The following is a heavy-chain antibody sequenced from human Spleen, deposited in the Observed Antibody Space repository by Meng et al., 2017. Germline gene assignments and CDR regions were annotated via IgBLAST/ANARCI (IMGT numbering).Heavy chain of an antibody. CDR2: INPNNGDT. D-gene: IGHD1-1*01. J-gene: IGHJ5*02. CDR3: ARGVRDNTNWFDL. CDR1: GYTFSGYY. Sequence: QVQRVQSGTDVKRPGASVKVSCKTSGYTFSGYYTHCVRQAPGQGLEWMGRINPNNGDTNYAQKFQGRVTLTRDTSINTVYMELSSLRSDDTAVYYCARGVRDNTNWFDLWGQGTLVTVSS. V-gene: IGHV1-2*06.